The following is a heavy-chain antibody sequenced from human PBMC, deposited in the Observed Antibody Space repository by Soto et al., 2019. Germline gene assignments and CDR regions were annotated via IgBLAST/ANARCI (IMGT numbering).Heavy chain of an antibody. CDR3: AIRSGGASVY. J-gene: IGHJ4*02. D-gene: IGHD4-17*01. Sequence: GTLSLSCTASGFIVSAYYRSWVRQAPGKGLEWVSVISSENTGTKKLYDDSVKGQITNSKDNSNTVLAPQLAKLRSEDTAEYYCAIRSGGASVYWGQGSLVTVSS. CDR1: GFIVSAYY. CDR2: ISSENTGTKK. V-gene: IGHV3-53*01.